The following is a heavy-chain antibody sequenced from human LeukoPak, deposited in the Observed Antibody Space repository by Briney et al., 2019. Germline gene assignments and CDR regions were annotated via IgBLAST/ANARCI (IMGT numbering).Heavy chain of an antibody. D-gene: IGHD2-8*02. Sequence: SETRSLTCTVSGGSISSYYWSWIRHPPGKGLEWIAYISDIGSINYTPSLKSRVTISLHTPKNQFSLKLSSVTAADTAVYYCAGHHPRNTVDFWGQGTLVTVSS. V-gene: IGHV4-59*08. CDR1: GGSISSYY. CDR2: ISDIGSI. J-gene: IGHJ4*02. CDR3: AGHHPRNTVDF.